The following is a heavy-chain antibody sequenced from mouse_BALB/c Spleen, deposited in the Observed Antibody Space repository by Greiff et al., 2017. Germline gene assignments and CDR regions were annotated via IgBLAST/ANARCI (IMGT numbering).Heavy chain of an antibody. CDR1: GFTFSSFG. J-gene: IGHJ4*01. D-gene: IGHD3-2*02. Sequence: EVKLVESGGGLVQPGGSRKLSCAASGFTFSSFGMHWVRQAPEKGLEWVAYISSGSSTIYYADTVKGRFTISRDNPKNTLFLQMTSLRSEDAAMYYCARSGSMDYWGQGASGTVSA. V-gene: IGHV5-17*02. CDR3: ARSGSMDY. CDR2: ISSGSSTI.